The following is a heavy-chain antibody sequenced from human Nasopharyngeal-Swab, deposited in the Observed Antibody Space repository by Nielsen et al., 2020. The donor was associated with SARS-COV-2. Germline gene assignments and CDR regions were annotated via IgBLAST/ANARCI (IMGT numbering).Heavy chain of an antibody. CDR2: IAHDASNE. D-gene: IGHD4-17*01. Sequence: GESLKISCAASGFTFSSFGMHWVRQAPGKGLEWVACIAHDASNEYYGDSVKGRFSISRDSSKNTLYLQMDSLRGEDTAVYYCARDAPAHYGAFYWGPGTLVTVSS. J-gene: IGHJ4*02. CDR1: GFTFSSFG. V-gene: IGHV3-30*03. CDR3: ARDAPAHYGAFY.